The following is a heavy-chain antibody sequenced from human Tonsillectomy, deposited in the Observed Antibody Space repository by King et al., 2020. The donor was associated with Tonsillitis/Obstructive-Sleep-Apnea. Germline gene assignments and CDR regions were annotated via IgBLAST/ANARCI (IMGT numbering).Heavy chain of an antibody. CDR3: ARVGQQLMIDY. V-gene: IGHV4-39*01. D-gene: IGHD6-13*01. CDR2: IYDSGST. Sequence: QLQESGPVLVKPSETLSLTCTVSGGSISSSSYYWGWIRQPPGKGLEGIGRIYDSGSTYYNPSLKRRVTISVDTSKNQSSLKLSSVTAADTAVYYCARVGQQLMIDYWGQGTLFTVSS. J-gene: IGHJ4*02. CDR1: GGSISSSSYY.